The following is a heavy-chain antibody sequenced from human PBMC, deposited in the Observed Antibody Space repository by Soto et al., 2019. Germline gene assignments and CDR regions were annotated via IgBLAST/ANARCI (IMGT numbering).Heavy chain of an antibody. CDR2: ISSDGNNK. J-gene: IGHJ4*02. V-gene: IGHV3-30*01. CDR3: ARAHNTRVDY. CDR1: GFTFSIFA. Sequence: PGGSLRLSCAASGFTFSIFAMHLVRQPPGKGPQWVASISSDGNNKYYADSVKGRFTISRDNSKNTLYVQMNSLRGEDTAVYYCARAHNTRVDYWGQGTPVTVSS.